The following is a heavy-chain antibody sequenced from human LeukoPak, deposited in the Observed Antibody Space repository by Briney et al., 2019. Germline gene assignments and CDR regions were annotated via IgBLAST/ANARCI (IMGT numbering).Heavy chain of an antibody. Sequence: ASVKVSCKASGYTFTSYDINWVRQATGQGLEWMGWMNPNSGNTGYAQKFQGRVTMTRNTSISTAYMELSSLRSEDTAVYYCARGDLRLSLTLDYYYYYYMDVWGKGTTVTISS. CDR2: MNPNSGNT. D-gene: IGHD3-3*01. V-gene: IGHV1-8*01. J-gene: IGHJ6*03. CDR3: ARGDLRLSLTLDYYYYYYMDV. CDR1: GYTFTSYD.